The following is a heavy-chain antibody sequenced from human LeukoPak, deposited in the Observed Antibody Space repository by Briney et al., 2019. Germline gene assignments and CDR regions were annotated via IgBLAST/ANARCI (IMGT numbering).Heavy chain of an antibody. Sequence: PGGSLRLSCAASGFTFSSYGMHWVRQAPGKGLEWVAFIRYDGSNKYYADSVKGRFTISRDNSKNTLYLQMNSLRAEDTAVYYCAKAVSMVRGVIGYYYYGMDVWGQGTAVTVSS. CDR2: IRYDGSNK. V-gene: IGHV3-30*02. J-gene: IGHJ6*02. D-gene: IGHD3-10*01. CDR1: GFTFSSYG. CDR3: AKAVSMVRGVIGYYYYGMDV.